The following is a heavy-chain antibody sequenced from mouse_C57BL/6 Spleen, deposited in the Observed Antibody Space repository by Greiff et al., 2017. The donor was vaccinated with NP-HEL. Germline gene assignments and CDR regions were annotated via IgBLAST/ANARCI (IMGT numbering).Heavy chain of an antibody. CDR1: GYTFTSYW. CDR2: IDPSDSYT. CDR3: ANYYGSSYWYFDY. V-gene: IGHV1-50*01. D-gene: IGHD1-1*01. J-gene: IGHJ2*01. Sequence: VQLQQSGAELVKPGASVKLSCKASGYTFTSYWMQWVKQRPGQGLEWIGEIDPSDSYTNYNQKFKGKATLTVDTSSSTAYIPLSSLTSEDSAVYYCANYYGSSYWYFDYWGQGTTLTVAS.